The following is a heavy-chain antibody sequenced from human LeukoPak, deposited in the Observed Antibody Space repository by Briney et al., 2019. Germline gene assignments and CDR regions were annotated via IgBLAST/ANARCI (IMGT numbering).Heavy chain of an antibody. CDR2: ISSNGGST. V-gene: IGHV3-64D*06. D-gene: IGHD5-24*01. J-gene: IGHJ4*02. CDR3: ARGKEMATSKHFDY. CDR1: GFTFSSYA. Sequence: GGSLRLSCSASGFTFSSYAMHWVRQAPGKGLEYVSAISSNGGSTYYADSVKGRFTISRDNSKNTLYLQMSSLRSEDTAVYYCARGKEMATSKHFDYWGQGTLVTVSS.